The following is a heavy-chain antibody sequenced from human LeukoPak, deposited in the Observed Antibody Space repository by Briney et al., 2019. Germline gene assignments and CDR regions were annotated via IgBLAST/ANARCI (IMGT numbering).Heavy chain of an antibody. CDR2: IYYSGST. Sequence: PSETLSLTCTVSGGSISSYYWSWIRQPPGNGLEWIGYIYYSGSTNYNPSLKSRVTISVDTSKNQFSLKLSSVTAADTAVYYCAKRTPSTVTTFGGPFDPWGQGTLVTVSS. D-gene: IGHD4-17*01. J-gene: IGHJ5*02. CDR1: GGSISSYY. V-gene: IGHV4-59*08. CDR3: AKRTPSTVTTFGGPFDP.